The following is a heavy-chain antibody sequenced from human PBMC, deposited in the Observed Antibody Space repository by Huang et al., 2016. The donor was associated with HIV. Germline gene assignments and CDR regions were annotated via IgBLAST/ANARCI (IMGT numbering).Heavy chain of an antibody. J-gene: IGHJ4*02. D-gene: IGHD1-26*01. CDR2: ISDTSRYK. V-gene: IGHV3-21*02. Sequence: DVQLVESGGGLVKPGGSLRLSCEDFGASFSSSSMSWVSSISDTSRYKYYADSVKGRFTISRDNTKSSMYLQRVSLRVEDTGIYFCAREAVIVGRSYSMESYSWGQGTLVTVSS. CDR3: AREAVIVGRSYSMESYS. CDR1: GASFSSSS.